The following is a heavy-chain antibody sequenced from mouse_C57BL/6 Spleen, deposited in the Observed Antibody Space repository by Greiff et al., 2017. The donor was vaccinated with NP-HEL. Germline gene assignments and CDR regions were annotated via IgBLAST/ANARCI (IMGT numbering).Heavy chain of an antibody. CDR1: GYSITSGYY. V-gene: IGHV3-6*01. Sequence: DVQLVESGPGLVKPSQSLSLTCSVTGYSITSGYYWNWIRQFPGNKLEWMGYISYDGSNNYNPSLKNRISITRDTSKNQFFLKLNSVTTEDTATYYCARDPYYYGSSPDWYFDVWGTGTTVTVSS. D-gene: IGHD1-1*01. CDR3: ARDPYYYGSSPDWYFDV. CDR2: ISYDGSN. J-gene: IGHJ1*03.